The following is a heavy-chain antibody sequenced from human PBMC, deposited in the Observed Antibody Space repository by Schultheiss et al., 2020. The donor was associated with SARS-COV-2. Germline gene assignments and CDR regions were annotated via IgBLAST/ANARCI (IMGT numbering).Heavy chain of an antibody. V-gene: IGHV3-11*01. Sequence: GGSLRLSCAASGFTFNNAWMSWVRQAPGKGLEWVSYISSSGSTIYYADSVKGRFTISRDNAKNSLYLQMNSLRAEDTAVYYCARHSSSWYYWGQGTLVTVSS. CDR1: GFTFNNAW. CDR2: ISSSGSTI. D-gene: IGHD6-13*01. J-gene: IGHJ4*02. CDR3: ARHSSSWYY.